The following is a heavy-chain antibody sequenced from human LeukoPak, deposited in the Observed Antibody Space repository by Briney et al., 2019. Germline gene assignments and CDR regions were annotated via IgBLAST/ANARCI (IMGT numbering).Heavy chain of an antibody. J-gene: IGHJ3*02. Sequence: ASVKVSCKASGYTFTSYYMHWVRQAPGQGLEWMGIINPSGGSTSYAQKFQGRVTMTRDMSTSTVYMELSSLRSEDTAVYYCTRNVEMDAFDIWGQGTMVTVSS. V-gene: IGHV1-46*01. CDR3: TRNVEMDAFDI. CDR2: INPSGGST. CDR1: GYTFTSYY. D-gene: IGHD5-24*01.